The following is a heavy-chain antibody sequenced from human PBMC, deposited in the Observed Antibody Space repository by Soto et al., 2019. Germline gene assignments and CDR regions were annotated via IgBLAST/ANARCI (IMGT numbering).Heavy chain of an antibody. Sequence: QVQLVQSGAEVKKPGSSVTVSCKASGGTFSSYTISWVRQAPGQGLEWMGGIIPIFGTANYAQKFQGRVTITADEXXXXXXXXXXXXXXXXXXXXXXXXXXXXXXQLWXFDLWGRGTLVTVSS. CDR3: XXXXXXXXQLWXFDL. J-gene: IGHJ2*01. CDR2: IIPIFGTA. CDR1: GGTFSSYT. V-gene: IGHV1-69*12.